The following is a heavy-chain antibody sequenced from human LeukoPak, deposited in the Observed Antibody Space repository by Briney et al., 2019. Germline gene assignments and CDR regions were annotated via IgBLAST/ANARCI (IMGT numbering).Heavy chain of an antibody. J-gene: IGHJ5*02. CDR2: IFYSGST. Sequence: SETLSLTFTVSLGSISDYYWAWIRQPPGKGLEWIGYIFYSGSTKYNPSLKSRVTISVDTSKNQFSLKLNSVTAADTAVYHCVRDHLSGDSWFDPWGQGTLVTVSS. D-gene: IGHD7-27*01. CDR3: VRDHLSGDSWFDP. CDR1: LGSISDYY. V-gene: IGHV4-59*01.